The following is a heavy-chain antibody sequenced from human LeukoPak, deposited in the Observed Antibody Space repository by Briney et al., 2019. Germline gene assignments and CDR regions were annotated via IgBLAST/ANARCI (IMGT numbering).Heavy chain of an antibody. V-gene: IGHV1-69*04. Sequence: GASVRVSCKASGGTFSSFAISRVRQAPGQELEWMGRIIPIRGIANYAQKFQGRVTITADKSTSTAYMELSSLRSEDTAVYYCARGYIVVVPAAINERGYYYYGMDVWGQGTTDTVSS. J-gene: IGHJ6*02. D-gene: IGHD2-2*01. CDR1: GGTFSSFA. CDR3: ARGYIVVVPAAINERGYYYYGMDV. CDR2: IIPIRGIA.